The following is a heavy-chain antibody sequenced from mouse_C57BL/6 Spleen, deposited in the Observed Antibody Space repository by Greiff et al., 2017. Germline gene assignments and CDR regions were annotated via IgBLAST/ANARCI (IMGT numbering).Heavy chain of an antibody. Sequence: EVKVVESGGGLVKPGGSLKLSCAASGFTFSSYAMSWVRQTPEKRLEWVATISDGGSYTYYPDNVKGRFTISRDNAKNNLYLQMSHLKSEDTAMYYCARDSDYYGSSYSYWYFDVWGTGTTVTVSS. D-gene: IGHD1-1*01. CDR1: GFTFSSYA. V-gene: IGHV5-4*01. CDR3: ARDSDYYGSSYSYWYFDV. CDR2: ISDGGSYT. J-gene: IGHJ1*03.